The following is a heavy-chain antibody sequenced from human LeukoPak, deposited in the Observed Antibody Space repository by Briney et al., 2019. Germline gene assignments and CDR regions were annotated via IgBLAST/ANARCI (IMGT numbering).Heavy chain of an antibody. J-gene: IGHJ4*02. D-gene: IGHD2-2*01. V-gene: IGHV4-39*01. CDR2: IYYSGST. CDR3: ASLGYCSSTSCFDYFDY. Sequence: PSETRSLTCTVSGGSISSSSYYWGWIRQPPGKGLEWIGSIYYSGSTYYNPSLKSRLTISVDTSKNQFSLKLSSVTAADTAVYYCASLGYCSSTSCFDYFDYWGQGTLVTVSS. CDR1: GGSISSSSYY.